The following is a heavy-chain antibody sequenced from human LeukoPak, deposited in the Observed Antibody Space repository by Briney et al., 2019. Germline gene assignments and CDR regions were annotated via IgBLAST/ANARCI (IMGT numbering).Heavy chain of an antibody. CDR3: ARDYITMVRGAETVAY. D-gene: IGHD3-10*01. J-gene: IGHJ4*02. Sequence: ASVKVSCEASGYTFTGDYMHWVRQAPGQGREWMGRINPNGGGTNYAQKFQRRVTMTRDTSISTAYMELSKLRSDDTAVYYCARDYITMVRGAETVAYWGQGNLVTVSS. CDR1: GYTFTGDY. CDR2: INPNGGGT. V-gene: IGHV1-2*06.